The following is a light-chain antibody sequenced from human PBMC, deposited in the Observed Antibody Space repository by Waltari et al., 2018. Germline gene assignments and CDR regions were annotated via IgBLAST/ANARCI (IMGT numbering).Light chain of an antibody. CDR3: QQYHESPPIT. Sequence: EIVMTQSPATLSVSPGERAILSCRASQSINSQLVWYQQKPGQAPRLLIYGASTRATGIPARFSGSGSGTEFTLTISSLQSEDFAVYFCQQYHESPPITFGPGTKVDIK. J-gene: IGKJ3*01. V-gene: IGKV3-15*01. CDR2: GAS. CDR1: QSINSQ.